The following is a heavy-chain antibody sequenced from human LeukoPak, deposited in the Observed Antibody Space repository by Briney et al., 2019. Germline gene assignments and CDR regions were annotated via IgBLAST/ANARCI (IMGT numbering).Heavy chain of an antibody. CDR2: IYYSGST. V-gene: IGHV4-59*08. CDR3: ARLLYMSPDY. Sequence: SETLSLTCTVSGGSISSYYWSWIRQPPGKGLEWIGYIYYSGSTNYNPSLKSRVTISVDTSKNQFSLKLSSVTAADTAVYYCARLLYMSPDYWGQGTLVTVSS. D-gene: IGHD3-16*02. CDR1: GGSISSYY. J-gene: IGHJ4*02.